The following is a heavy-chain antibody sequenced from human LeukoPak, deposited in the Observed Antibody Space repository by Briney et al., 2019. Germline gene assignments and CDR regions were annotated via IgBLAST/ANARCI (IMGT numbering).Heavy chain of an antibody. CDR1: GFSFNTYW. CDR2: IKPDGDTT. CDR3: SRGPSTTLTTF. D-gene: IGHD4-17*01. J-gene: IGHJ4*02. Sequence: GGSLRLSCTASGFSFNTYWMSWVRQAPGKGLEWVANIKPDGDTTNYLDSVKGRFTISRDNAKSSLHLQMNGLTAEDTAVYYCSRGPSTTLTTFWGQGTMVTVSS. V-gene: IGHV3-7*01.